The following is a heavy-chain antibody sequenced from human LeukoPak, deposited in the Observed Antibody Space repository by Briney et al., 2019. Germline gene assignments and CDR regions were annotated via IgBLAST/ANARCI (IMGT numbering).Heavy chain of an antibody. J-gene: IGHJ3*02. CDR2: INHSGST. Sequence: SETLSLTCAVYGGSFSAYHWSWIRQSPGKGLEWIGEINHSGSTNYNPSLKSRVTISVDTSKNQFSLRLSSVTAADTAVYYCARTNAFDIWGQGTMVTVSS. CDR1: GGSFSAYH. V-gene: IGHV4-34*01. CDR3: ARTNAFDI.